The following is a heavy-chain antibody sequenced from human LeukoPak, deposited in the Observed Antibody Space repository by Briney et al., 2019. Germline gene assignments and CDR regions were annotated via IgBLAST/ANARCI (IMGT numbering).Heavy chain of an antibody. CDR1: GGSISRGGYY. J-gene: IGHJ6*03. CDR2: IYYSGST. Sequence: SQTLSLTCTVSGGSISRGGYYWSWIRQHPGQGLEWIGYIYYSGSTYYNPSLKSRVTISVDTSKNQFSLNLSSVTAADTAVYYCARVPMGASYYYYMDVWGKGTTVTVSS. V-gene: IGHV4-31*03. CDR3: ARVPMGASYYYYMDV. D-gene: IGHD1-26*01.